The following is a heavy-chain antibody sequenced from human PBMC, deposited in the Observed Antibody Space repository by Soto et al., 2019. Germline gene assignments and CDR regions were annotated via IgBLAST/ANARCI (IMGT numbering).Heavy chain of an antibody. CDR1: GYSFTTYW. Sequence: GESLKISCKGSGYSFTTYWIGWVRQMPGKGLEWMGIIYPGDSDTRYSPSFQGQVTISADKSISTAYLQWSSLKASDTAMYYCARRYCSSTSCTRGGWFDPWGQGTLVTVSS. V-gene: IGHV5-51*01. CDR3: ARRYCSSTSCTRGGWFDP. CDR2: IYPGDSDT. D-gene: IGHD2-2*01. J-gene: IGHJ5*02.